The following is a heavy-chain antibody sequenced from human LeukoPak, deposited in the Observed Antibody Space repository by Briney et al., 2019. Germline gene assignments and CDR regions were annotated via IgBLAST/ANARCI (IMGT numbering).Heavy chain of an antibody. J-gene: IGHJ4*02. CDR3: AARLRGYSYGYYFDY. V-gene: IGHV1-58*01. D-gene: IGHD5-18*01. CDR2: IVVGSGNT. CDR1: GFTFTSSA. Sequence: GASVKVSCKASGFTFTSSAVQWVRQARGQRLEWIGWIVVGSGNTNYAQKFQERVTITRDMSTSTAYMKLSSLRSEDTAVYYCAARLRGYSYGYYFDYWGQGTLVTVSS.